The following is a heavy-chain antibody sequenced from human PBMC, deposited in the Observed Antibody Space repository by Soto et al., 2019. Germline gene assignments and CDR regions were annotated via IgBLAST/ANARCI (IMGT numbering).Heavy chain of an antibody. Sequence: QVQLVESGGGVVQPGRSLRLSCVASGFTFSSYGMHWVRQAPGKGLEWVAVIWYDGSNKYYADSVKGRFTISRDNSKNTLYLQMNSLRAEDTAVYYCARVGQQLVIDYWGQGTLVTVSS. V-gene: IGHV3-33*01. D-gene: IGHD6-13*01. CDR1: GFTFSSYG. CDR3: ARVGQQLVIDY. CDR2: IWYDGSNK. J-gene: IGHJ4*02.